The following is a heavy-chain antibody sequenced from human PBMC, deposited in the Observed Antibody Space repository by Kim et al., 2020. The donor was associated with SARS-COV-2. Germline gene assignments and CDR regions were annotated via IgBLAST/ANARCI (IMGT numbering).Heavy chain of an antibody. D-gene: IGHD3-3*01. J-gene: IGHJ4*02. Sequence: NPSLKSRVPISVDTSKNQFSLKLSSVTAADTAVYYCARGVTIFGVVTPDYWGQGTLVTVSS. CDR3: ARGVTIFGVVTPDY. V-gene: IGHV4-34*01.